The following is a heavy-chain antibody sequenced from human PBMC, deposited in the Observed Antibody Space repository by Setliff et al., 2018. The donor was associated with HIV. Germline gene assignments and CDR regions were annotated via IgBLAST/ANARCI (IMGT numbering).Heavy chain of an antibody. Sequence: SETLSLTCTVSGGFISTYYWSWIRQPPGKGLEWVGYVFHDGRVDYNPSLKSRVTISVDTAKNQFSLSLSSVTAADTAVYYCARDGGSLWRFDRWGQGTLVTVSS. V-gene: IGHV4-59*01. CDR1: GGFISTYY. D-gene: IGHD2-15*01. CDR2: VFHDGRV. CDR3: ARDGGSLWRFDR. J-gene: IGHJ4*02.